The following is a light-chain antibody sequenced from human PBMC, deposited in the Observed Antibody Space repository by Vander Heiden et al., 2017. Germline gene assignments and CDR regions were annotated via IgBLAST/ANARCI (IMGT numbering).Light chain of an antibody. V-gene: IGKV3-11*01. CDR1: QSVSSY. J-gene: IGKJ4*01. CDR3: QQRSNWPPSLT. Sequence: EIVFTQSPATLSLSPGERATLSCRASQSVSSYLAWYQQKPGQAPRHLIYDASNRANGIPARFSGSGAGTDFTLTISSLEPEDFAVYYCQQRSNWPPSLTFGGGTKVEIK. CDR2: DAS.